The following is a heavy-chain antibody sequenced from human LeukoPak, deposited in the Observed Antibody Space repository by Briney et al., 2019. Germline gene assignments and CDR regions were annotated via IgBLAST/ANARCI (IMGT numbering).Heavy chain of an antibody. CDR3: ARHLWFGELNS. CDR2: IYYSGST. Sequence: SETLSLTCTVSGGSISSSSYYWGWLRQPPGKGLEWIGSIYYSGSTYYNPSLKSRVTISVDTSKNQFSLKLSSVTAADTAVYYCARHLWFGELNSWGQGTLVTVSS. D-gene: IGHD3-10*01. V-gene: IGHV4-39*01. J-gene: IGHJ4*02. CDR1: GGSISSSSYY.